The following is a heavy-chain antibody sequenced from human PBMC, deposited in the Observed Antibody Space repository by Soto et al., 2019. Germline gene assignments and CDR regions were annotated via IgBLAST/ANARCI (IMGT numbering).Heavy chain of an antibody. CDR3: ARVGGQRASHFDY. CDR2: IYHSGST. Sequence: PSETLSLTCAVSGGSISSSNWWSWVRQPPGKGLEWIGEIYHSGSTNYNPSLKSRVTISVDKSKNQFSLKLSSVTAADTAVYYRARVGGQRASHFDYWGQGTLVTVSS. CDR1: GGSISSSNW. V-gene: IGHV4-4*02. J-gene: IGHJ4*02.